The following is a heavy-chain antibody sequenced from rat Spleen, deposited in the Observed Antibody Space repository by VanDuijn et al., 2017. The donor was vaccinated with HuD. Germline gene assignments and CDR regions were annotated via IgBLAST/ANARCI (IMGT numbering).Heavy chain of an antibody. CDR1: RFTFSNSA. CDR3: ARRGNSVFWNFDF. Sequence: EVKLVESGGGLVQPGRSLKLSCVASRFTFSNSAMAWVRQAPTKGLEWVASISVGGGDTYYRDSVKGRFTISRDNAKSTLYLQMDSLRSEDTATYYCARRGNSVFWNFDFWGPGTMVSVSS. J-gene: IGHJ1*01. V-gene: IGHV5-25*01. D-gene: IGHD4-4*01. CDR2: ISVGGGDT.